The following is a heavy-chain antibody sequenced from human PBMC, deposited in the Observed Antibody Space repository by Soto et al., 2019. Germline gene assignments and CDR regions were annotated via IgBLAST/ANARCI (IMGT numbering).Heavy chain of an antibody. Sequence: GGSLRLSCAASGFTFSSYAMSWVRQAPGKGLEWVSSISGSGETTYYTDSVKGRIIISRDNSKNTLYLQMDSLRVEDTAVYFCARHPTGFPNWFDSWGQGTTVTVSS. V-gene: IGHV3-23*01. J-gene: IGHJ5*01. CDR1: GFTFSSYA. D-gene: IGHD3-9*01. CDR3: ARHPTGFPNWFDS. CDR2: ISGSGETT.